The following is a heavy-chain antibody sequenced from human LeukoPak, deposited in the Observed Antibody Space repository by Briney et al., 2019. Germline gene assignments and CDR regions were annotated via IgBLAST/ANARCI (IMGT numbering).Heavy chain of an antibody. CDR1: GGSISSSNW. J-gene: IGHJ4*02. V-gene: IGHV4-4*02. D-gene: IGHD3-22*01. CDR3: ARTALGGTSGYYLGVFDY. CDR2: IYHSGST. Sequence: PSETLSLTCAVSGGSISSSNWWSWVRQPPGKGLEWIGEIYHSGSTNYNSSLKSRVTMSVDTSKNQFSLKLSSVTAADTAVYYCARTALGGTSGYYLGVFDYWGQGTLVTVSS.